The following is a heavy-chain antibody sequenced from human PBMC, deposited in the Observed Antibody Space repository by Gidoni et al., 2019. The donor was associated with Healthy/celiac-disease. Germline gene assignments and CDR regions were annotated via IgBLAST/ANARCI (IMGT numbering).Heavy chain of an antibody. CDR1: GGSISSGSYY. CDR3: ARDRTSSSWPYYYYYGMDV. Sequence: QVQLQESGPGLVKPSQTLSLTCPVSGGSISSGSYYWSWIRQPAGKGLEWIGRIYTSGSTNYNPSLKSRVTISVDTSKNQFSLKLSSVTAADTAVYYCARDRTSSSWPYYYYYGMDVWGQGTTVTVSS. D-gene: IGHD6-13*01. V-gene: IGHV4-61*02. CDR2: IYTSGST. J-gene: IGHJ6*02.